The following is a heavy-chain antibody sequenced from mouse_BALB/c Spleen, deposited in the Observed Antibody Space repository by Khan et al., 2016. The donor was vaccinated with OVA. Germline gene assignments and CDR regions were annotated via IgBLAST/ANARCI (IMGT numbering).Heavy chain of an antibody. D-gene: IGHD2-5*01. CDR2: IYPGNVNT. CDR1: GYIFTSYY. J-gene: IGHJ4*01. V-gene: IGHV1S56*01. Sequence: QVQLQQSGPELVKPGASVRISCKASGYIFTSYYIHWVKQRPGQGLEWIGGIYPGNVNTNYNEKFKGKATLPAAKSYTTAYMQLSSLTSEDSAFFVWARWESNYPSYAMDYGGQGTSVTVSS. CDR3: ARWESNYPSYAMDY.